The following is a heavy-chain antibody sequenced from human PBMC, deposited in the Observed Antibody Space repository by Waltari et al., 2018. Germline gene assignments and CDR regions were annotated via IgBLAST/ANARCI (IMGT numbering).Heavy chain of an antibody. J-gene: IGHJ2*01. V-gene: IGHV1-69*04. D-gene: IGHD6-13*01. Sequence: QVQLVQSGAEVKKPGSSVKVSCKASGGTFSSYAISWVRQAPGQGLEWMGRIIPIVGTANYAQKFQGRVTITADKSTSTAYMELSSLRSEDTAVYYCARMGYSSRPGEYFDLWGRGTLVTVSS. CDR2: IIPIVGTA. CDR1: GGTFSSYA. CDR3: ARMGYSSRPGEYFDL.